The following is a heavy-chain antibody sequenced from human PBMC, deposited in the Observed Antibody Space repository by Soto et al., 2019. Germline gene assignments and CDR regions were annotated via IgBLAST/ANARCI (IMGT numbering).Heavy chain of an antibody. D-gene: IGHD2-21*02. V-gene: IGHV4-59*11. J-gene: IGHJ4*02. CDR1: GGSISNHY. CDR3: ERATWYSEY. Sequence: SETLSLTCTVSGGSISNHYWSWIRQPPGKGLEWIGYIYYNGNTNYNPSLKSRVTMSVDTSKNQISLKLSSVTAADTAVYYCERATWYSEYWGQGTLVTVSS. CDR2: IYYNGNT.